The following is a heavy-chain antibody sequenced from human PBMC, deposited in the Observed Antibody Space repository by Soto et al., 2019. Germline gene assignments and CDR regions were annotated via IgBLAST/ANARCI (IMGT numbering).Heavy chain of an antibody. CDR3: GKTYYFNN. CDR1: GFTFSSYA. V-gene: IGHV3-23*01. Sequence: EVQLLESGGGLVQPGGSLRLSCADSGFTFSSYAMSWVRQAPGRGLEEVSSIGVGGASYYADSVEGRFAISRDNSENTVILQITRQRAADTAAYYCGKTYYFNNWGQGTLVTVSA. J-gene: IGHJ4*02. CDR2: IGVGGAS.